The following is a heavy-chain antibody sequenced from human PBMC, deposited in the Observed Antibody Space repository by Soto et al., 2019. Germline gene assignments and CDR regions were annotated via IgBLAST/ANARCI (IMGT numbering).Heavy chain of an antibody. Sequence: PSETLSLTCSVSGGSLMSYYWSWMRQPPGKGLEWIGYVYYTGRTHYNPSFKSRVTMSVDTSKNQFSLKVNSVTAADTAVYYCARDRDILVVSPDKRRHFVFYGLDVWGQGTTVTVS. V-gene: IGHV4-59*01. CDR3: ARDRDILVVSPDKRRHFVFYGLDV. CDR1: GGSLMSYY. CDR2: VYYTGRT. J-gene: IGHJ6*02. D-gene: IGHD2-15*01.